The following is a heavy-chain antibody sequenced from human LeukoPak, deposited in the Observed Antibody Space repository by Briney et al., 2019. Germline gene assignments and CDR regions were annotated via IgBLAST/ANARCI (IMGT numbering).Heavy chain of an antibody. CDR2: ISGSGGST. CDR3: ARDGRRDWDFDY. V-gene: IGHV3-23*01. Sequence: GSLRLSCAASGFTFSSYAMSWVRQAPGKGLEWVSAISGSGGSTYYADSVKGRFTISRDNSKDTLYLQMNSLRAEDTAVYYCARDGRRDWDFDYWGQGTLVTVSS. J-gene: IGHJ4*02. CDR1: GFTFSSYA. D-gene: IGHD2-21*02.